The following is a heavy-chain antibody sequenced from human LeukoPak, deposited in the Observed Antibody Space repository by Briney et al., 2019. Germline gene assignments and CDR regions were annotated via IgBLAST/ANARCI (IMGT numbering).Heavy chain of an antibody. CDR2: THHSGST. CDR1: GFSISSGYY. D-gene: IGHD1-1*01. CDR3: ASGDITTPQHY. J-gene: IGHJ4*02. Sequence: SETLSLTCTVSGFSISSGYYWGWIRQPPGKGLEWIGSTHHSGSTYYNPSLKSRVSISVDTSKNQVSLKLTSATAADTAVYYCASGDITTPQHYWGQGTLVTVSS. V-gene: IGHV4-38-2*02.